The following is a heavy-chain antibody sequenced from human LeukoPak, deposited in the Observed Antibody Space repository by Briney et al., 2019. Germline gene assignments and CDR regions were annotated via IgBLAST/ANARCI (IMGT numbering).Heavy chain of an antibody. Sequence: SETLSLTCTVSGGSISSYYWSWIRQPPGKGLEWIGYIYYSGSTNYNPSLKSRVTISVDTSKNQFSLKLSSVTAADTAVYYCARLSDFWSGYYGNWLDPWGQGTLVTVSS. CDR2: IYYSGST. CDR3: ARLSDFWSGYYGNWLDP. V-gene: IGHV4-59*08. D-gene: IGHD3-3*01. CDR1: GGSISSYY. J-gene: IGHJ5*02.